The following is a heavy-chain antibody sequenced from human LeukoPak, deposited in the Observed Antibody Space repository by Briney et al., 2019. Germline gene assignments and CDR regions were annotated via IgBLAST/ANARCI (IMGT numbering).Heavy chain of an antibody. CDR2: ISYDGSNK. D-gene: IGHD3-10*01. Sequence: GGSLRLSCAASGFTFSSYGMHWVRQAPGKGLEWVAVISYDGSNKYYVDSVKGRFTISRDNSKNTLYLQMNSLRAEDTAVYYCAKGSTFDIWGQGTMVTVSS. V-gene: IGHV3-30*18. J-gene: IGHJ3*02. CDR3: AKGSTFDI. CDR1: GFTFSSYG.